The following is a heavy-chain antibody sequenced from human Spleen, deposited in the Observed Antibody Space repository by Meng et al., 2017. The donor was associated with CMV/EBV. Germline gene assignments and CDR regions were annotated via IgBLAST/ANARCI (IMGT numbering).Heavy chain of an antibody. V-gene: IGHV3-21*06. D-gene: IGHD2-2*01. Sequence: GGSLRLSCAASGFTFSTYSMNWVRQAPGKGLEWVSSISSRSNYVYYADSVQGRFTISRDNAKNSLYLQMNGLRAEDTAVYYCARERVDCSSTSCYVYGMDVWGQGTTVTVSS. J-gene: IGHJ6*02. CDR1: GFTFSTYS. CDR3: ARERVDCSSTSCYVYGMDV. CDR2: ISSRSNYV.